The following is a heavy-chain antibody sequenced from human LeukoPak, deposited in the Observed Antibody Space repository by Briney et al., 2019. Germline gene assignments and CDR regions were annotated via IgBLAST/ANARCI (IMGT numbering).Heavy chain of an antibody. Sequence: PGGSLRLSCAASGFTFSSHWMTWVRQAPGRGLEWVANIKQDGSEKYYVDSVKGRFTISRDNAKNSLYLQMNSLRAEDTAVYYCARDYWLGESYFDYWGQGTLVTVSS. D-gene: IGHD3-10*01. CDR2: IKQDGSEK. V-gene: IGHV3-7*01. CDR3: ARDYWLGESYFDY. CDR1: GFTFSSHW. J-gene: IGHJ4*02.